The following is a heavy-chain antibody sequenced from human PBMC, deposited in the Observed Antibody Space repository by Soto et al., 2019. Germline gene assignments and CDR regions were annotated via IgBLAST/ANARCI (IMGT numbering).Heavy chain of an antibody. CDR3: TTGGHASKTGY. CDR2: IYNSGTT. D-gene: IGHD1-1*01. Sequence: PSETLSLTCTVSGGSISNYYCSWIRQTPGKGLEYIGFIYNSGTTYYNPSLKSRVAISVDTSRNDFSLRLSSVTAADTAVYYCTTGGHASKTGYWGQGTLVTVSS. CDR1: GGSISNYY. J-gene: IGHJ4*02. V-gene: IGHV4-59*04.